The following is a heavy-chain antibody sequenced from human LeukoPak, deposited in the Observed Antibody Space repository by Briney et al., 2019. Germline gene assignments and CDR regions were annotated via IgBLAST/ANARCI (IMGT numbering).Heavy chain of an antibody. J-gene: IGHJ4*02. CDR1: GGSISSYY. CDR2: IYYSGST. CDR3: ARERSYYYDSSGGAFDY. Sequence: PSETLSLTCTVSGGSISSYYWSWIRQPPGKGLEWIGYIYYSGSTNYNPSLKSRVTISVDTSKNQFSLKLSSVTAADTAVYYCARERSYYYDSSGGAFDYWGQGTLVTVSS. D-gene: IGHD3-22*01. V-gene: IGHV4-59*01.